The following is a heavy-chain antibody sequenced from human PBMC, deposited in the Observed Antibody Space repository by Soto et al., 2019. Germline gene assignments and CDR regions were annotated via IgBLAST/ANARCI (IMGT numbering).Heavy chain of an antibody. CDR2: INHSGTT. CDR3: AGRGYDILTGYYNDY. J-gene: IGHJ4*02. V-gene: IGHV4-34*01. CDR1: GGSFSGYS. D-gene: IGHD3-9*01. Sequence: SETLSLTCATYGGSFSGYSWSWVRQPPGKGLEWIGEINHSGTTYYNTSLESRVTISVDTSKDQFSLKLGSLTAADTAVYYCAGRGYDILTGYYNDYWGQGTLVTVSS.